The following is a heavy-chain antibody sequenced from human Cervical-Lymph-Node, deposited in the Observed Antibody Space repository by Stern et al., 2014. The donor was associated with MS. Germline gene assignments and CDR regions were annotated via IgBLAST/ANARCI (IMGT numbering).Heavy chain of an antibody. CDR2: IFPGDSDT. J-gene: IGHJ4*02. D-gene: IGHD3-3*01. CDR3: AKHRVGNALQFLGIDY. CDR1: GFSSTNYW. V-gene: IGHV5-51*01. Sequence: EDQLVESGAEVKKPGESLKISCKISGFSSTNYWIAWVRQVPGKGLEWMGIIFPGDSDTRYSPSFRGQVTISADKSISTAYLQWSSLKASDTAMYYCAKHRVGNALQFLGIDYWGQGTLVTVSS.